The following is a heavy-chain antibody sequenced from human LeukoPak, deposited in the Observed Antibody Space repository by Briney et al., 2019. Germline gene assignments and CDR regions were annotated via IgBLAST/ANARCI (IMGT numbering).Heavy chain of an antibody. CDR1: GYTFTSYD. CDR2: MNPNSGNT. CDR3: ARGPHRYCSSTSCHLVAFDI. V-gene: IGHV1-8*03. J-gene: IGHJ3*02. D-gene: IGHD2-2*01. Sequence: GASVKVSCKASGYTFTSYDINWVRQATGQGLEWMGWMNPNSGNTGYAQKFQGRVTITRNTSISTAYMELSSLRSEDTAVYYCARGPHRYCSSTSCHLVAFDIWGQGTMVTVSS.